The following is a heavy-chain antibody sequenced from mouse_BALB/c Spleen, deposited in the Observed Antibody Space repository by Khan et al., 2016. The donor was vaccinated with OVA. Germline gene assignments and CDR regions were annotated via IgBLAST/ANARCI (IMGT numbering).Heavy chain of an antibody. Sequence: EVQLQESGPSLVKPSQSLSLTCTVTGYSITSNYAWSWIRQFPGSKLEWMGYISYSGATNYNPSLKSRISVTRATSENQFFLQLNAVTTEDTATYCCARENNDGYALDYWGQGTSVTVSS. J-gene: IGHJ4*01. V-gene: IGHV3-2*02. CDR3: ARENNDGYALDY. CDR2: ISYSGAT. D-gene: IGHD1-3*01. CDR1: GYSITSNYA.